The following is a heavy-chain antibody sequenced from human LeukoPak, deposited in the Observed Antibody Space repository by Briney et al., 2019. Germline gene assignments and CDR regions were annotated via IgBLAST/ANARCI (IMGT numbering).Heavy chain of an antibody. CDR1: GGSISSYY. V-gene: IGHV4-59*01. D-gene: IGHD3-10*01. J-gene: IGHJ5*02. CDR2: IYYSGST. CDR3: ASMSGWLDP. Sequence: SETLSLTCTVSGGSISSYYWSWIRQPPGKGLEWIGYIYYSGSTNYNPSLKSRVTISVDTSKNQFSLKLSSVTAADTAVYYCASMSGWLDPWGQGTLVTVSS.